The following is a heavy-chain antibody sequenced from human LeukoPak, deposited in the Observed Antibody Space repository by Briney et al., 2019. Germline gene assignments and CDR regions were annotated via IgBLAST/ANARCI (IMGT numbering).Heavy chain of an antibody. V-gene: IGHV4-34*01. D-gene: IGHD3-10*01. CDR1: GGSFSGYY. CDR2: INHSGST. J-gene: IGHJ4*02. Sequence: SETLSLTCAVYGGSFSGYYWSWIRQPPGKGLEWIGEINHSGSTNYNPSLKSRVTISVDTSKNQFSLKLSSVTAADTAVYYCAGSFGGGSGSYYSIDYWGRGTLVTVSS. CDR3: AGSFGGGSGSYYSIDY.